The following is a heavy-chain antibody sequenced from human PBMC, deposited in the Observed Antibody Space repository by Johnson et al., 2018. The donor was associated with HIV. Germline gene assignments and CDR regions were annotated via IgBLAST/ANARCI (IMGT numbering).Heavy chain of an antibody. CDR2: IRYDGSNK. CDR3: ASSRRGQQLVPLAFDI. Sequence: QVQLVESRGVLVQPGGSLRLSCAATGFTVSSNYMSWVRQAPGKGLEWVAFIRYDGSNKYYADSVKGRFTISRDNSKNTLYLQMNSLRAEDTAVYYCASSRRGQQLVPLAFDIWGQGTMVTVSS. J-gene: IGHJ3*02. V-gene: IGHV3-30*02. D-gene: IGHD6-13*01. CDR1: GFTVSSNY.